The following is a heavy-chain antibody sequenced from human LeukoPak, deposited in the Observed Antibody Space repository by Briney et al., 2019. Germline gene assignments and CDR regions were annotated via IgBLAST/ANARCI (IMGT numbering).Heavy chain of an antibody. J-gene: IGHJ3*02. Sequence: SVKVSCKASGGTFSSYAISWVRQAPGQGLEWMGGIVPIFGTANYAQKFQGRVTITADESTSTAYMELSSLRSEDTAVYYCASDYYDSSGYYRDDAFDIWGQGTMVTVSS. CDR2: IVPIFGTA. CDR3: ASDYYDSSGYYRDDAFDI. CDR1: GGTFSSYA. D-gene: IGHD3-22*01. V-gene: IGHV1-69*13.